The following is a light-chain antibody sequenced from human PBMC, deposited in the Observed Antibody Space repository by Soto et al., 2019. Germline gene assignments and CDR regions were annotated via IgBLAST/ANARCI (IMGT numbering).Light chain of an antibody. V-gene: IGLV2-14*01. CDR1: SSDVGNYKY. Sequence: QSSLTHPAAVSGSPGQSITISCTGTSSDVGNYKYVSWYQQHPGKAPKLMIYEVSNRPSGVSNRFSGSKSGNTASLTISGLQAEDEPDYYCFSYTSSGTYVFGTGTKVTV. CDR3: FSYTSSGTYV. J-gene: IGLJ1*01. CDR2: EVS.